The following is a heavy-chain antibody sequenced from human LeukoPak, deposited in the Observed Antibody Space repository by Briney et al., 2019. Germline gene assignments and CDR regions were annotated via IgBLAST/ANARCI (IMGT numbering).Heavy chain of an antibody. V-gene: IGHV1-69*13. CDR2: IIPIFGTA. Sequence: SVKVSCKASGGTFSSYAISWVRQAPGQGLEWMGGIIPIFGTANYAQEFQGRVTITADESTSTAYMELSSLRSEDTAVYYCARGSSGYYYDADYWGQRTLVTVSS. J-gene: IGHJ4*02. CDR1: GGTFSSYA. D-gene: IGHD3-22*01. CDR3: ARGSSGYYYDADY.